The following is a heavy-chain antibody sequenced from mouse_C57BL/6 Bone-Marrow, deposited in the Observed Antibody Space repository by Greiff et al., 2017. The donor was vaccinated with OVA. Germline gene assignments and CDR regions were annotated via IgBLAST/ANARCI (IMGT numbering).Heavy chain of an antibody. V-gene: IGHV5-6*02. CDR2: ISSGGSYT. Sequence: EVKLVESGGDLVKPGGSLKLSCAASGFTFSSYGMSWVRQTPDKRLEWVATISSGGSYTYYPDSVKGRVTISRDNAKNTLYLQMSSLKSEDTAMYYCARRYYGSSYGYFDVWGTGTTVTVSS. CDR1: GFTFSSYG. J-gene: IGHJ1*03. CDR3: ARRYYGSSYGYFDV. D-gene: IGHD1-1*01.